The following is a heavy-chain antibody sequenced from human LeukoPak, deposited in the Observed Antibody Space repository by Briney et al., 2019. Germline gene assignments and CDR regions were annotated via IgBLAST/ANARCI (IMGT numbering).Heavy chain of an antibody. CDR3: ATSNYVAAALGYFDY. V-gene: IGHV1-46*01. Sequence: ASVKVSCKASGYIFTGYYMHWVRQAPGQGLEWMGIINPSGGSTNYAQKLQGRVTMTTDTSTSTAYMELRSLRSDDTAVYYCATSNYVAAALGYFDYWGQGTLVTASS. CDR2: INPSGGST. D-gene: IGHD6-13*01. J-gene: IGHJ4*02. CDR1: GYIFTGYY.